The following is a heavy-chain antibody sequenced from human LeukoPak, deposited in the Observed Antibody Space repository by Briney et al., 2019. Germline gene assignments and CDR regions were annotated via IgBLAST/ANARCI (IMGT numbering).Heavy chain of an antibody. CDR2: IYYSGST. CDR1: GGSISSYY. J-gene: IGHJ4*02. CDR3: AKTSGWYEFDY. D-gene: IGHD6-19*01. Sequence: SETLSLTCTVSGGSISSYYWSWIRQPPGKGLEWIGTIYYSGSTYYNPSLKSRVTISVDTSKNQFSLKLSSVTAADTAVYYCAKTSGWYEFDYWGQGTLVTVSS. V-gene: IGHV4-59*12.